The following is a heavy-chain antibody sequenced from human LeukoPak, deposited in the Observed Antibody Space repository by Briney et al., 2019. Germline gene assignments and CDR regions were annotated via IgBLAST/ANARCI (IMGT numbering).Heavy chain of an antibody. CDR1: GYTFSSYS. V-gene: IGHV3-21*01. J-gene: IGHJ5*02. Sequence: GGSLRLSCAGSGYTFSSYSMNWVRQAPGKGLEWVSSISSSSSYIYYADSVKGRFTISRDNAKNSLYLQMNSLRAEDTAVYYCARDGADCSSTSCYGNWFDPWGQGTLVTVSS. D-gene: IGHD2-2*01. CDR2: ISSSSSYI. CDR3: ARDGADCSSTSCYGNWFDP.